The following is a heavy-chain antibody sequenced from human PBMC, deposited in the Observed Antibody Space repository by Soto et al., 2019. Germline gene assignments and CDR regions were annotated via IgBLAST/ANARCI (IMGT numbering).Heavy chain of an antibody. D-gene: IGHD1-1*01. V-gene: IGHV4-39*01. CDR2: LYYRGNA. Sequence: QLQLQESGPGLVKPSETLSLTCSVSDDSINSDKYYWGWILQPPGNGLEWIGSLYYRGNAYYNPPLQTRVTISLDTSKSQFSLELNSVTAADSAVYFCASLEGMATITYYFDFWGPGALVTVSS. J-gene: IGHJ4*02. CDR1: DDSINSDKYY. CDR3: ASLEGMATITYYFDF.